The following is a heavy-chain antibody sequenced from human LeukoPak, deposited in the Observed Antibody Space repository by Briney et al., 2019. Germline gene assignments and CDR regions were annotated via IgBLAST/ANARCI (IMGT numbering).Heavy chain of an antibody. Sequence: GGSVRLSCAASGFTFSDYYMNWLRQAPGRGLEWVSYISNSGSAKYYADSVKGRFTTSRDNAKNSVYLEMNSLRAEDTAVYYCASDSSGYFGPWGQGTLVTVSS. J-gene: IGHJ5*02. CDR3: ASDSSGYFGP. V-gene: IGHV3-11*01. CDR2: ISNSGSAK. CDR1: GFTFSDYY. D-gene: IGHD3-22*01.